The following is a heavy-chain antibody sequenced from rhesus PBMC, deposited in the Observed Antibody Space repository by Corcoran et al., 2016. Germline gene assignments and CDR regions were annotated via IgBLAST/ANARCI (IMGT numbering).Heavy chain of an antibody. V-gene: IGHV5S1*01. CDR1: GYSFTSTS. J-gene: IGHJ4*01. Sequence: EVQLVQSGAEVKRPGESLRISCKPSGYSFTSTSIRWVRQIPGEGLEWMGGIYPCDSDTRYNPSFQGQVNSSADKSISTTYLQWSSLKASDTATYYCAKRANYVYFDYWGQGVLVTVSS. D-gene: IGHD4-17*01. CDR3: AKRANYVYFDY. CDR2: IYPCDSDT.